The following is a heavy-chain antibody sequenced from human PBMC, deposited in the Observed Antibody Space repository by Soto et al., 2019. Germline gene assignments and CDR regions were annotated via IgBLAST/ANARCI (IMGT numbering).Heavy chain of an antibody. D-gene: IGHD2-15*01. CDR1: GYTFSDYY. CDR3: ARGGEFCSTGSCNSSLGDAFDV. J-gene: IGHJ3*01. V-gene: IGHV1-2*02. Sequence: ASVKVSCKASGYTFSDYYMHWVRQAPGQGLECMGWISPNNGATNYAQKFQDRVTMTRNASITTAYMELSRLRSDDTAVYYCARGGEFCSTGSCNSSLGDAFDVWGQGTTVTVSS. CDR2: ISPNNGAT.